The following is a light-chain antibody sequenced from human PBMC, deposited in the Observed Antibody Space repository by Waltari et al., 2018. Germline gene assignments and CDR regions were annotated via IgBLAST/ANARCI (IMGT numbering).Light chain of an antibody. CDR2: YDS. J-gene: IGLJ2*01. V-gene: IGLV3-21*04. CDR1: NIGSKS. CDR3: QVWDSESDHVV. Sequence: SYVLTQPPSVSVAPGKTATISCGGNNIGSKSVHWYQKKAGQAPVLVIYYDSDRPSGIPERISGSNSGDTATLTIGRVEAGDEASYYCQVWDSESDHVVYGGGTKLTVL.